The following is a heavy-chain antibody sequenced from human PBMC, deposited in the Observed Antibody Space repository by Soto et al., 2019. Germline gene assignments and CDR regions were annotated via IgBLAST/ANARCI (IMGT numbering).Heavy chain of an antibody. V-gene: IGHV4-34*01. D-gene: IGHD3-3*01. CDR2: IDHSGST. CDR3: ATSYNNFWSAYYLAYFDY. Sequence: QVHLQQWGAGLLKPSETLSLTCAVYGVSFTGYYWSWIRQPPGKGLEWIGEIDHSGSTDYNPSLNSLDTTSVESYKLQFTLKLSSVTVADTPVYYCATSYNNFWSAYYLAYFDYWGQGTLVTVSS. J-gene: IGHJ4*02. CDR1: GVSFTGYY.